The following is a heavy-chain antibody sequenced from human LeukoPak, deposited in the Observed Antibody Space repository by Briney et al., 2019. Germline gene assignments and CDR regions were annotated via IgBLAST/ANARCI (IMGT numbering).Heavy chain of an antibody. D-gene: IGHD4-11*01. J-gene: IGHJ3*02. Sequence: SETLSLTCTVSGGSISSYYWSWIRQPAGKGLEWIGRIFTSGSTNYNASLKSRVTMSVDTSKNQFSLKLRSVTAADMAVYYCARAPVTVKDSFDIWGQGTMVTVSS. V-gene: IGHV4-4*07. CDR3: ARAPVTVKDSFDI. CDR1: GGSISSYY. CDR2: IFTSGST.